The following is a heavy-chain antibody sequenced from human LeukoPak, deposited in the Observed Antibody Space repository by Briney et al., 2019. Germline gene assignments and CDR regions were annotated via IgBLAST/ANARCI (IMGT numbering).Heavy chain of an antibody. CDR2: MNPNSGNT. CDR3: AREDDSSSSVYYYYGMDV. D-gene: IGHD6-6*01. CDR1: GYTFTSYD. Sequence: ASVKVSCKASGYTFTSYDINWVRQATGQGLEWMGWMNPNSGNTGYAQKFQGRVTMTRNTSISTAYMELSSLRSEDTAVYYCAREDDSSSSVYYYYGMDVWGQGTTVTVSS. J-gene: IGHJ6*02. V-gene: IGHV1-8*01.